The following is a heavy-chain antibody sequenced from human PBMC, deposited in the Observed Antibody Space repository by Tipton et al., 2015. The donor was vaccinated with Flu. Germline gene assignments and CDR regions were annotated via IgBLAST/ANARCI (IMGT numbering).Heavy chain of an antibody. CDR3: ARSGPIDY. V-gene: IGHV3-30-3*01. CDR2: TPYDGSSE. D-gene: IGHD6-25*01. Sequence: SLRLSCAASGFTFSSYAMHWVRQAPGKGLEWVAVTPYDGSSEYYASSVKGRFTISRDNAKNSLYLQMNSLRAEDTAVYYCARSGPIDYWGQGTLVTVSS. J-gene: IGHJ4*02. CDR1: GFTFSSYA.